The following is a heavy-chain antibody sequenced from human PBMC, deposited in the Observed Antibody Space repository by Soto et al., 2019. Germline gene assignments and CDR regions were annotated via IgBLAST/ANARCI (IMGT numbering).Heavy chain of an antibody. J-gene: IGHJ4*02. D-gene: IGHD2-15*01. Sequence: GSLRVSCAASVFTFSSYDMHWVRQATGKGLEWVSAIGTAGDTYYPGSVKVRFTISRENAKNSLYLQMNSLRAGDTAVYYCARGVGSSPDFDYWGQGTLVTVSS. V-gene: IGHV3-13*01. CDR3: ARGVGSSPDFDY. CDR1: VFTFSSYD. CDR2: IGTAGDT.